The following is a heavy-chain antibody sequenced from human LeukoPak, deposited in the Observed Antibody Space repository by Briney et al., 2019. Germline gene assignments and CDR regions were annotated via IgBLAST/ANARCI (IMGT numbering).Heavy chain of an antibody. CDR2: IYYSGST. D-gene: IGHD2-2*01. CDR3: ARGIPATVGIDP. V-gene: IGHV4-31*03. CDR1: GGSIGSGGYY. J-gene: IGHJ5*02. Sequence: SETLSLTCTVSGGSIGSGGYYWSWIRQHPGKGLEWIGYIYYSGSTYYNPSLKSRVTISVDASKNQFSLKLSSVTAADTAVYYCARGIPATVGIDPWGQGTLDTVSS.